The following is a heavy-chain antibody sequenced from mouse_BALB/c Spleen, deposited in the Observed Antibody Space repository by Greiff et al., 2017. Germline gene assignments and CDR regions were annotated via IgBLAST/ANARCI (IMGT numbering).Heavy chain of an antibody. V-gene: IGHV1-54*01. CDR2: INPGSGGT. J-gene: IGHJ2*01. D-gene: IGHD4-1*01. Sequence: VQLQQSGAELVRPGTSVKVSCKASGYAFTNYLIEWVKQRPGQGLEWIGVINPGSGGTNYNEKFKGKATLTADKSSSTAYMQLSSLTSDDSAVYFCARGLGKDDYWGQGTTLTVSS. CDR1: GYAFTNYL. CDR3: ARGLGKDDY.